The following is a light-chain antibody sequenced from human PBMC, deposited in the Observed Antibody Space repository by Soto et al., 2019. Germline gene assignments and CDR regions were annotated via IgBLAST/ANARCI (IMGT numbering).Light chain of an antibody. J-gene: IGKJ4*01. V-gene: IGKV3-20*01. Sequence: ENVLTQSPGTLSLSPGERATLSCRASQSFSSSYLAWYQQKPGQAPRLLIYGASTRATGIPDRFSGSGSRTDFALTISGLQPEDLAVYYCQHYGSSLLTFGGGTKVEI. CDR3: QHYGSSLLT. CDR2: GAS. CDR1: QSFSSSY.